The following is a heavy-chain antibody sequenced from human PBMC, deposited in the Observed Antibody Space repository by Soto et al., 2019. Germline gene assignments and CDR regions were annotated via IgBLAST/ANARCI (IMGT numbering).Heavy chain of an antibody. D-gene: IGHD6-13*01. CDR2: VQPGDSDT. CDR3: ARGLGAAALDY. CDR1: GYTFTNYW. V-gene: IGHV5-51*01. J-gene: IGHJ4*02. Sequence: GESLKISCKVSGYTFTNYWIGWVRQVPGKGLEWMTLVQPGDSDTGHSPSFQGLVTISRDNSKNTLYLQMNSLRAEDTAVYYCARGLGAAALDYWGQGTLVTVSS.